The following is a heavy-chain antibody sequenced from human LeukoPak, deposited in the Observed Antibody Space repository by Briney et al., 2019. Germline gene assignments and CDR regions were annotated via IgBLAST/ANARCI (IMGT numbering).Heavy chain of an antibody. CDR1: GGSISSYY. V-gene: IGHV4-59*01. CDR2: IYYSGST. D-gene: IGHD3-22*01. CDR3: ARDRYYYDSSGYYYRSDDALDI. Sequence: SETLSLTCTVSGGSISSYYWSWIRQPPGKGLEWIGYIYYSGSTNYNPSLKSRVTISVDTSKNQFSLKLSSVTAADTAVYYCARDRYYYDSSGYYYRSDDALDIWGQGTMVTVSS. J-gene: IGHJ3*02.